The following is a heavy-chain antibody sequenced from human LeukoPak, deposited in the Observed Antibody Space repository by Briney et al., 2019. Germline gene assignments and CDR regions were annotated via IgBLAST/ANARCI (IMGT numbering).Heavy chain of an antibody. D-gene: IGHD6-13*01. CDR2: INHSGST. V-gene: IGHV4-34*01. CDR1: GFTFSSYA. CDR3: ARVRSSSWYYFDY. J-gene: IGHJ4*02. Sequence: GSLRLSCAASGFTFSSYAMSWVRQPPGKGLEWIGEINHSGSTNYNPSLKSRVTISVDTSKNQFSLKLSSVTAADTAVYYCARVRSSSWYYFDYWGQGTLVTVSS.